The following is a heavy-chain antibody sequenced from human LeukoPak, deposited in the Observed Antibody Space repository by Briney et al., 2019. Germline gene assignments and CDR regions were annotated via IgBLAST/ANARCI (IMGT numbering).Heavy chain of an antibody. D-gene: IGHD3-10*01. CDR1: GFTFSSYS. CDR3: AKTRGSGPFDY. V-gene: IGHV3-23*01. Sequence: GGSLRLSCAASGFTFSSYSMNWVRQAPGKGLEWVSAISGSGGSTYYADSVKGRFTISRDNSKNTLYLQMNNLRAEVTAVYYCAKTRGSGPFDYWGQGTLVTVSS. CDR2: ISGSGGST. J-gene: IGHJ4*02.